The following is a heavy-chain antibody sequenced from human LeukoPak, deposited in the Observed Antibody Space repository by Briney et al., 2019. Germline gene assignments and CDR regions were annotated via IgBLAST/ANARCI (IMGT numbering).Heavy chain of an antibody. CDR1: GFTFSSYG. D-gene: IGHD2-15*01. CDR2: ISYDGSNK. J-gene: IGHJ3*02. Sequence: PGGSLRLSCAASGFTFSSYGMHWVRQAPGKGLEWVAVISYDGSNKYYADSVEGRFTISRDNSKNTLYLQMNSLRAEDTAVYYCARSESGGSMDDAFDIWGQGTMVTVSS. CDR3: ARSESGGSMDDAFDI. V-gene: IGHV3-30*03.